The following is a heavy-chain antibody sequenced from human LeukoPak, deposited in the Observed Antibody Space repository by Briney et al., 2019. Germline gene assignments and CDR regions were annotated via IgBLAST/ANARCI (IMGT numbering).Heavy chain of an antibody. Sequence: GGSLRLSCAASGFTFSSYWMHWVRQAPGKGLVWVSRINSDGSSTSYADSVKGRFTISRDNAKNTLYLQMNSLRAEDTAVYYCARDQGDQRLLWFGEPHYYYGMDVWGQGTTVTVSS. CDR1: GFTFSSYW. CDR2: INSDGSST. V-gene: IGHV3-74*01. CDR3: ARDQGDQRLLWFGEPHYYYGMDV. J-gene: IGHJ6*02. D-gene: IGHD3-10*01.